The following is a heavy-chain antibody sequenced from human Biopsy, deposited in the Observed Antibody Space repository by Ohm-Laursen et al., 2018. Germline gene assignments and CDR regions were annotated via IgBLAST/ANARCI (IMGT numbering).Heavy chain of an antibody. V-gene: IGHV1-69*13. CDR1: GGTFSSSA. CDR2: IIGIFRTA. CDR3: ARGGGYNWNNGWFDP. D-gene: IGHD1/OR15-1a*01. Sequence: ASVKVSCKASGGTFSSSAITWVRQAPGQGLEWMGGIIGIFRTAHYAQKFQGRVTITADDFMSTAYTELSSLRSEDTAVYYCARGGGYNWNNGWFDPWGQGTLVTVSS. J-gene: IGHJ5*02.